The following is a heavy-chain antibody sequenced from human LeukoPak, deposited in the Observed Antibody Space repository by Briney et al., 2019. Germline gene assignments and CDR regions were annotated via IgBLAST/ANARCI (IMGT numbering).Heavy chain of an antibody. CDR2: ISYSGNT. V-gene: IGHV4-39*01. Sequence: SETLSLTCTVSGGSIISSDYHWGWVRQPPGKGLEWIGTISYSGNTDYNPSLRSRVTISVDTSNNQFSLRLGSVTAADTAVYHCARHCCSAPSKRVFDIWGQGTMVTVSS. J-gene: IGHJ3*02. D-gene: IGHD2-15*01. CDR3: ARHCCSAPSKRVFDI. CDR1: GGSIISSDYH.